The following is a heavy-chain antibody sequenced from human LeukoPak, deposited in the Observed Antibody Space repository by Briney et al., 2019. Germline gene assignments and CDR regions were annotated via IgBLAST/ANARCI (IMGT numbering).Heavy chain of an antibody. J-gene: IGHJ4*02. V-gene: IGHV3-53*01. Sequence: GGSLRLSCAVSGFLVSNNYMSWVRQAPGKGLEWVSVMYNTGSTNYADSVKGRFTISRDNSENTLYLQINSLRAEDTAVNYCAPPKYTSGPFNYWGQGTLVTVSS. D-gene: IGHD6-19*01. CDR2: MYNTGST. CDR1: GFLVSNNY. CDR3: APPKYTSGPFNY.